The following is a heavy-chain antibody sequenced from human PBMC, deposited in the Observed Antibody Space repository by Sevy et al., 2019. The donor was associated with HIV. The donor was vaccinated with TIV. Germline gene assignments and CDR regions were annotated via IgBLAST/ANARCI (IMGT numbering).Heavy chain of an antibody. D-gene: IGHD6-6*01. V-gene: IGHV1-2*04. CDR2: INPKTGDT. CDR1: GYTFTDYY. CDR3: ARGPTGYSSSSVWFDP. Sequence: ASVKVSCKTSGYTFTDYYIHWVRQAPGQGLQWMGWINPKTGDTDYAQKFQGWVTMTRDTSINTGYMELSRLSSDDTAVYYCARGPTGYSSSSVWFDPWGQGTLVTVSS. J-gene: IGHJ5*02.